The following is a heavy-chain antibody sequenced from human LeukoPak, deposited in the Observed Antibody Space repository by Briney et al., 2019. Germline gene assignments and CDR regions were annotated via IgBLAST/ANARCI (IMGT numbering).Heavy chain of an antibody. Sequence: GGSLRLSCAASGFTFSSYAMHWVRQAPGKGLEWVAVISYDGSNKYYADSVKGRFTISRDNSKNTLYLQMNSLRAEDTAVYYCATSSLDYWGQGTLITVSS. CDR1: GFTFSSYA. D-gene: IGHD6-6*01. J-gene: IGHJ4*02. V-gene: IGHV3-30-3*01. CDR3: ATSSLDY. CDR2: ISYDGSNK.